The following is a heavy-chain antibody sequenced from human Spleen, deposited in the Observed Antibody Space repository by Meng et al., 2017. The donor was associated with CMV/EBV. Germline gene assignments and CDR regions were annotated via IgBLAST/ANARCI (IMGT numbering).Heavy chain of an antibody. CDR3: AKAWVVPAAIHDAFDI. CDR2: ISGSGGST. Sequence: GESLKISCAASGFTFSSYAMHWVRQAPGKGLEWVSAISGSGGSTYYADPVKGRFTISRDNSKNTLYLQMNSLRAEDTAVYYCAKAWVVPAAIHDAFDIWGQGTMVTVSS. V-gene: IGHV3-23*01. J-gene: IGHJ3*02. D-gene: IGHD2-2*01. CDR1: GFTFSSYA.